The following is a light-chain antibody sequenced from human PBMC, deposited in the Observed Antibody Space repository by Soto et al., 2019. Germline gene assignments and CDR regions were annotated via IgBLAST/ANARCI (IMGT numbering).Light chain of an antibody. CDR1: QRISSW. V-gene: IGKV1-5*01. CDR3: QQYNSYSLYT. Sequence: DIQMTQSPSTLSASVGDRVTITCRASQRISSWLAWYQQKPGKAPNLLIYDASTLESGVPSRFSGGGSGTEFTLTISSLQPDDFATYHCQQYNSYSLYTFGQGTKLEIK. J-gene: IGKJ2*01. CDR2: DAS.